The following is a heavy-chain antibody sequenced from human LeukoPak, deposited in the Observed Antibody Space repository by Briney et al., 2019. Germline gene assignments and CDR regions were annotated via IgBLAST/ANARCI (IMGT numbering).Heavy chain of an antibody. Sequence: GGSLRLSCAASGFTFSSYSMNWVRQAPGKGLEWVSSISSSSSYIYYADSVKGRFTISRDNAKDSLYLQMNSLRAEDTAVYYCASRVMPWNAPQDYWGQGTLVTVSS. D-gene: IGHD1-1*01. CDR1: GFTFSSYS. J-gene: IGHJ4*02. CDR3: ASRVMPWNAPQDY. CDR2: ISSSSSYI. V-gene: IGHV3-21*01.